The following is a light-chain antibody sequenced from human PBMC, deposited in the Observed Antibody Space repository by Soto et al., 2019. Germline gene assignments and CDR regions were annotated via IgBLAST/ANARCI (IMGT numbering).Light chain of an antibody. Sequence: DIKMTQSPSTLSASVGDRVTITCRASQSISTWLAWYQQKPGKAPKLLIYKASSLESGVPSRLSGSGSGTEFTLTTSSLQLADFATYYCQQYNSYSTFGQGTKLEIK. CDR3: QQYNSYST. CDR2: KAS. J-gene: IGKJ2*01. V-gene: IGKV1-5*03. CDR1: QSISTW.